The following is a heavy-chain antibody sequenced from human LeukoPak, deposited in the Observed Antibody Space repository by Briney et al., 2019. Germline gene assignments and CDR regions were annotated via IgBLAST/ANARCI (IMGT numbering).Heavy chain of an antibody. CDR2: INHSGST. CDR1: GGSFSGYY. Sequence: PSETLSLTCAVYGGSFSGYYWSWIRQPPGKGLEWIGEINHSGSTNYNPSLKSRVTISVDTSKNQFSLKLSSVTAADTAVYYCARGRREAYIVVVPAAMTAFGYWGQGTLVTVSS. CDR3: ARGRREAYIVVVPAAMTAFGY. J-gene: IGHJ4*02. D-gene: IGHD2-2*01. V-gene: IGHV4-34*01.